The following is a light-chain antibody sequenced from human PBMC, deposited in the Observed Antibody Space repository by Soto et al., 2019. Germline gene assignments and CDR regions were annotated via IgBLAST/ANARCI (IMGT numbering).Light chain of an antibody. CDR1: QSVSSNY. J-gene: IGKJ4*01. V-gene: IGKV3-20*01. Sequence: EVVLTQSPGTLSLSPGERATLSCRASQSVSSNYLAWYQQKPGQAPRLLIFGAFFRATGIPDRFSGSASGTDFTLTISGLEPEDFAVYYCQQYDTAPLTFGGGTRVEI. CDR2: GAF. CDR3: QQYDTAPLT.